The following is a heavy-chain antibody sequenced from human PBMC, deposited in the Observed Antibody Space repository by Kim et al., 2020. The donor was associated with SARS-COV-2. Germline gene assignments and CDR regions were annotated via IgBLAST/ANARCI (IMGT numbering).Heavy chain of an antibody. J-gene: IGHJ3*01. V-gene: IGHV4-30-2*04. D-gene: IGHD6-13*01. Sequence: YYNPSLQSRITIAVDTSKKQFSLKLSSVTAADTAVYYCARKVVSGWFNFDVWGQGRMVTVSS. CDR3: ARKVVSGWFNFDV.